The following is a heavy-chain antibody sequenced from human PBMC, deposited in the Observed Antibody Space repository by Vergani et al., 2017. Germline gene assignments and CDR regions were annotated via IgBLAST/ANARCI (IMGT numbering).Heavy chain of an antibody. Sequence: HLLESGGGLVQPGGSLRLSCAASGFTFSSYDMHWVRQATGKGLEWVSAIGTAGDTYYPGSVKGRFTISRENAKNSLYLQMNSLRAGDTAIYYCARAVSTTVGDPPGYWGQGTLVTVSS. J-gene: IGHJ4*02. CDR1: GFTFSSYD. V-gene: IGHV3-13*01. D-gene: IGHD4-23*01. CDR2: IGTAGDT. CDR3: ARAVSTTVGDPPGY.